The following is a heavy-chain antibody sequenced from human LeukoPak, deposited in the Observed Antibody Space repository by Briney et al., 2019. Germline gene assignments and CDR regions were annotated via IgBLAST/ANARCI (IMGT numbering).Heavy chain of an antibody. CDR2: INTNTGNP. J-gene: IGHJ4*02. Sequence: GASVKVSCKASGYTFTSYAMNWVRQAPGQGLEWMGWINTNTGNPTYAQGFTGRFVFSLDTSVSTAYLQISNLKAEDTAVYYCARGLSITMVRGGIDYWGQGTLVTVSS. D-gene: IGHD3-10*01. CDR3: ARGLSITMVRGGIDY. CDR1: GYTFTSYA. V-gene: IGHV7-4-1*02.